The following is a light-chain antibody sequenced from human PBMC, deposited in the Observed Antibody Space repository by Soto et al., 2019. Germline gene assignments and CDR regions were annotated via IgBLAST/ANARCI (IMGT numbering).Light chain of an antibody. CDR2: VAS. V-gene: IGKV1-39*01. CDR3: QQSSTIPLT. Sequence: DIQMTQSPSSLSASVGDRIIITCRASQNINTYLNWYQQKPGKAPNLLIYVASSLQSGVPPRFSGSGSGTDFTLTISSLQPEDFATYYCQQSSTIPLTFGQVTRLEIK. CDR1: QNINTY. J-gene: IGKJ5*01.